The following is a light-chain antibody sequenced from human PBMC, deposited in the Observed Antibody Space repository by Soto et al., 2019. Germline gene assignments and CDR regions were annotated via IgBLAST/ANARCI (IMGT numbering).Light chain of an antibody. CDR2: ETN. J-gene: IGLJ1*01. V-gene: IGLV1-51*02. CDR1: SSDIGNNY. Sequence: QSVLTQPLSVSAAPGQKVTIFCSGSSSDIGNNYVSWYQHIPGTPPKLLIYETNKRPSGIPDRFSASKSGTSASLGITGLQTGDEADYYCGTWDNSLSADVFGSGTKVTVL. CDR3: GTWDNSLSADV.